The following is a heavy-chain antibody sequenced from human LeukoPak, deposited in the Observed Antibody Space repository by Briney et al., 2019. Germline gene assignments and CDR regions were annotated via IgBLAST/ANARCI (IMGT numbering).Heavy chain of an antibody. D-gene: IGHD2-2*01. CDR1: GFTFDSYA. CDR2: ISYDGSDK. V-gene: IGHV3-30-3*01. CDR3: ARDSPTKYCSSTSCYRVDFDY. J-gene: IGHJ4*02. Sequence: PGRSLRLSCAASGFTFDSYAVHWDRQAPGKGLEWVAVISYDGSDKYSADSVKGRFTISRDNSKNTLYLQMNSLRPEDTAVYYCARDSPTKYCSSTSCYRVDFDYWGQGTLVTVSS.